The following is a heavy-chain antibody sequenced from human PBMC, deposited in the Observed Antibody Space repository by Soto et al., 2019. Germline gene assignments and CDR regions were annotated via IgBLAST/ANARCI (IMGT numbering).Heavy chain of an antibody. Sequence: GASVKVSCKASGGTFSSYAISWVRQAPGQGLEWMGGIIPIFGTANYAQKFQGRVTITADKSTSTAYMELSRLRSEDTAVYYCARDPQRSILYCMDVWGQGTTVTVSS. CDR1: GGTFSSYA. CDR2: IIPIFGTA. J-gene: IGHJ6*02. CDR3: ARDPQRSILYCMDV. D-gene: IGHD6-25*01. V-gene: IGHV1-69*06.